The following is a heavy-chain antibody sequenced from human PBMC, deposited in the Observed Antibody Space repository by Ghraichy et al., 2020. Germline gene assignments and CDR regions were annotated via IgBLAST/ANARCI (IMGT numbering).Heavy chain of an antibody. CDR3: AKDVSTPIKNSAYFDY. V-gene: IGHV3-23*01. CDR2: ISGSGGST. Sequence: GGSLRLSCAASGFTFSSYAMSWVRQAPGKGLEWVSAISGSGGSTYYADSVKGRFTISRDNSKNTLYLQINSLRAEDTAIYYCAKDVSTPIKNSAYFDYWGQGTLVTVSS. CDR1: GFTFSSYA. J-gene: IGHJ4*02. D-gene: IGHD1-14*01.